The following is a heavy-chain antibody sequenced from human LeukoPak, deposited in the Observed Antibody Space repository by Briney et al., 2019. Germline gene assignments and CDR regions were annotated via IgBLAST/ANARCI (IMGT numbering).Heavy chain of an antibody. Sequence: KPGGSLRLSCAASGFTFSSYSMNWVRQAPGKGLEWVSSISSSSSYIYYADSVKGRFTISRDNAKNSLYLQMNSLRAEDTAVYYCARSGLSVGDGYTPNAFDIWGQGTMVTVSS. CDR3: ARSGLSVGDGYTPNAFDI. J-gene: IGHJ3*02. CDR2: ISSSSSYI. D-gene: IGHD5-24*01. V-gene: IGHV3-21*01. CDR1: GFTFSSYS.